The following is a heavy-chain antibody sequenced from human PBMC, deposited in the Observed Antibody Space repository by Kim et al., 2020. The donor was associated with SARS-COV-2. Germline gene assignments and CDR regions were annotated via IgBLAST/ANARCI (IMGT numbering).Heavy chain of an antibody. Sequence: THSPQSLQSRVTLTTDTSTATAYMELRSLRSDDTAVYYCARAGEQSSNDNWGQGTLVTVSS. J-gene: IGHJ4*02. D-gene: IGHD6-13*01. CDR2: T. V-gene: IGHV1-18*01. CDR3: ARAGEQSSNDN.